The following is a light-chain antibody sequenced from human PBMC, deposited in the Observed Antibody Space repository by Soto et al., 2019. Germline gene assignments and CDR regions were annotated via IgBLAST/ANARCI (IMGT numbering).Light chain of an antibody. CDR1: QSVGGTF. V-gene: IGKV3-20*01. CDR3: QQYNSQSWT. J-gene: IGKJ1*01. CDR2: GAS. Sequence: EIVLTQSPGTLSLSPGEGATLSCRASQSVGGTFLAWYQQKGGQAPRLLIHGASNRATGIPDRFSGSGSGTEFTLTISSLQPDDFAIYYCQQYNSQSWTFGQGTKVDIK.